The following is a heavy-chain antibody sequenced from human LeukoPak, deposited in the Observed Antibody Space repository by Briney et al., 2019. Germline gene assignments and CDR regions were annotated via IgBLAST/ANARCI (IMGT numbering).Heavy chain of an antibody. J-gene: IGHJ4*02. Sequence: GGSPRLSCAASAFTFSRYGMHWVRQAPGMGLEWVAFIRYDGSNKYYADSVKGRFTISRDNSRNTLYLQMKSLRAEDTAVYYCAKEFVVVPGNTNYFDYWGQGTLVIVSS. CDR2: IRYDGSNK. CDR3: AKEFVVVPGNTNYFDY. CDR1: AFTFSRYG. V-gene: IGHV3-30*02. D-gene: IGHD2-21*02.